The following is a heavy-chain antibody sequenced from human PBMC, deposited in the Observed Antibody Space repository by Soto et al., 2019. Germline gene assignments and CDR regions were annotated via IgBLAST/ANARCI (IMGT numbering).Heavy chain of an antibody. CDR3: AREAWLSWFDP. CDR1: GGSFSGYY. D-gene: IGHD3-10*01. Sequence: QVQLQQWGAGLLKPSETLSLTCAVYGGSFSGYYWSWIRQPPGKGLEWIGEINHSGSTNYNPSRKSRVTISVDTSKNQFSLKLSSVTAADTAVYYCAREAWLSWFDPWGQGTLVTVSS. V-gene: IGHV4-34*01. J-gene: IGHJ5*02. CDR2: INHSGST.